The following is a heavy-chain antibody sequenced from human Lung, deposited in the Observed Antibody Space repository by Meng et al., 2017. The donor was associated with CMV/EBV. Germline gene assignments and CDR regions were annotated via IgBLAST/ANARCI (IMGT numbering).Heavy chain of an antibody. D-gene: IGHD3-10*02. J-gene: IGHJ3*02. Sequence: SETLSLTCTFSSAPTSRRGYYWGWIRQPPGKGLEWVASIYYSGTTYYNPSLKSRVAISMDASKNQFSLKLSSVTAADTAIYYCARGLFSSQSTAPYGFFDIWGQGTKVTVSS. CDR3: ARGLFSSQSTAPYGFFDI. CDR1: SAPTSRRGYY. CDR2: IYYSGTT. V-gene: IGHV4-39*07.